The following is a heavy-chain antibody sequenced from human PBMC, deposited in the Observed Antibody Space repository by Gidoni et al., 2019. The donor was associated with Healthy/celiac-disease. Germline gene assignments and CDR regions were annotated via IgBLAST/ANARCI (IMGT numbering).Heavy chain of an antibody. Sequence: EVQLVESGGVVVQRGGSLRLSCAASGSTFADYTMHWVRQAPGKGLEWVSLISWDGGSTYYADSVKGRFTISRDNSKNSLYLQMNSLRTEDTALYYCAKDSSVDGYNFSWFDYWGQGTLVTVSS. CDR3: AKDSSVDGYNFSWFDY. CDR1: GSTFADYT. V-gene: IGHV3-43*01. D-gene: IGHD5-12*01. J-gene: IGHJ4*02. CDR2: ISWDGGST.